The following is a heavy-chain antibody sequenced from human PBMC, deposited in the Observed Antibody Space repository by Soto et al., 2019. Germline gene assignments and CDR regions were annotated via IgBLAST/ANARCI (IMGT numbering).Heavy chain of an antibody. V-gene: IGHV1-18*01. J-gene: IGHJ6*02. CDR2: ISAYNDNT. CDR3: ARDGGGNDFWSGYYYYGMDV. Sequence: QVQLVQSGAEVKKPGASVKVSCKASGYTFTSYGISWVRQAPGQGLEWMGWISAYNDNTNYAQKLQGRITMTTDTSTSTAYMELRSLRSDDTAVYYCARDGGGNDFWSGYYYYGMDVWGQGTTVTVSS. CDR1: GYTFTSYG. D-gene: IGHD3-3*01.